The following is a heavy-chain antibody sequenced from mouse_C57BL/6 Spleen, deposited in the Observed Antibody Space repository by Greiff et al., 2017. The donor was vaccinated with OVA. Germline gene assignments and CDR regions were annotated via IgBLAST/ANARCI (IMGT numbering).Heavy chain of an antibody. CDR2: IDPSDSYT. J-gene: IGHJ2*01. CDR3: ARLGYYGSSSHFDY. Sequence: QVQLQQSGAELVMPGASVKLSCKASGYTFTSYWMHWVKQRPGQGLEWIGEIDPSDSYTNYNQKFKGKSTLTVDKSSSTAYMQLSSLTSEDSAGYYCARLGYYGSSSHFDYWGQGTTLTVSS. V-gene: IGHV1-69*01. CDR1: GYTFTSYW. D-gene: IGHD1-1*01.